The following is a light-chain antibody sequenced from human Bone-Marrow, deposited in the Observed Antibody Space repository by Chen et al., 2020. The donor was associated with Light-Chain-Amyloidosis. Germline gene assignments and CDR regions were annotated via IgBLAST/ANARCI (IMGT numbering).Light chain of an antibody. CDR1: DLPTKY. V-gene: IGLV3-25*03. CDR3: QSEDSSGTEEVI. J-gene: IGLJ2*01. Sequence: SSHLSHPPSFSLSPVQTAIITCSGDDLPTKYAYWYQQKPGQAPVLVIHRDTERPSWVSERFSGSTSGTTATLTLSGVQAEDEADYHGQSEDSSGTEEVILGGGTTLTV. CDR2: RDT.